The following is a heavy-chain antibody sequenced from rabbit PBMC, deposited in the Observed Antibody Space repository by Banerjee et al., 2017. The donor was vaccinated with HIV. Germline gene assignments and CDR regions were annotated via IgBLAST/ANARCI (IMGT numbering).Heavy chain of an antibody. CDR2: INPVFGST. J-gene: IGHJ4*01. CDR1: GFDFSNYY. CDR3: ARGNDGGVNYGLDL. D-gene: IGHD6-1*01. Sequence: QLKESGGGLVQPGGSLKLSCKASGFDFSNYYVSWVRQAPGKGLEWIGYINPVFGSTYYASWVNGRFTISSHDAQNTLYLQLNSLTAADTATYFCARGNDGGVNYGLDLWGPGTLVTVS. V-gene: IGHV1S7*01.